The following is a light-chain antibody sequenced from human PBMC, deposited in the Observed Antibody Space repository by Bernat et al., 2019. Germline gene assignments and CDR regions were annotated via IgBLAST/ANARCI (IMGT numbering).Light chain of an antibody. CDR2: KDI. CDR1: TLTKQY. CDR3: QSADNSGTYPV. Sequence: SSELTQPPSVSVSPRQTARITCSGETLTKQYFNWYQKKPGQAPLPVIYKDIARPSGIPERFSGSSSGTTVTLTISEVQTEDEAHYYCQSADNSGTYPVFGGGTQLTVL. J-gene: IGLJ7*01. V-gene: IGLV3-25*03.